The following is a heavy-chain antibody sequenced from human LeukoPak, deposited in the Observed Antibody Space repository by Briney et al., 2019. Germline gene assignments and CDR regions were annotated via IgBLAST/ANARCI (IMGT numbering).Heavy chain of an antibody. V-gene: IGHV4-38-2*02. J-gene: IGHJ4*02. CDR2: IYHSGST. D-gene: IGHD3-10*01. CDR1: GYSISSGYY. Sequence: SETLSLTCTVSGYSISSGYYWGWIRQPPGKGLEWIGSIYHSGSTYYNPSLKSRVTISVDTSKNQFSLKLSSVTAADTAVYYCARITLGAGRGYWGQGTLVTVSS. CDR3: ARITLGAGRGY.